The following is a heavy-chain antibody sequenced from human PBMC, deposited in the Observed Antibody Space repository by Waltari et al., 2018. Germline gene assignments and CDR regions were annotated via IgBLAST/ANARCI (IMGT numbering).Heavy chain of an antibody. CDR3: ARGSSSGWYRPEYYYYYGMDV. D-gene: IGHD6-19*01. CDR2: INSDGSST. CDR1: GFTFSTYW. J-gene: IGHJ6*02. Sequence: EVQLVESGGGLVQPGGSLRLSCAASGFTFSTYWMHWVRQAPGKGLVWVSRINSDGSSTSYADSVKGRFTISRDNAKKTLYLQMNSLRAEDTAVYYCARGSSSGWYRPEYYYYYGMDVWGQGTTVTVSS. V-gene: IGHV3-74*01.